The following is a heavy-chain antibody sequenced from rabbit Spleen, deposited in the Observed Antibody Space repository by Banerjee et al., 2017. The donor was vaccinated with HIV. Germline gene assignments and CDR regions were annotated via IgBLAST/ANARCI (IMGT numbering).Heavy chain of an antibody. CDR2: IYGGSSGST. D-gene: IGHD1-1*01. V-gene: IGHV1S40*01. CDR3: ARDLVAVIGWNFDL. J-gene: IGHJ4*01. Sequence: QSLEESGGDLVQPEGSLTLTCTASGFSFSSSYYMCWVRQAPGKGLECIACIYGGSSGSTYYASWAKGRFTISKTSSTTVTLQMTSLTAADTATYFCARDLVAVIGWNFDLWGPGTLVTVS. CDR1: GFSFSSSYY.